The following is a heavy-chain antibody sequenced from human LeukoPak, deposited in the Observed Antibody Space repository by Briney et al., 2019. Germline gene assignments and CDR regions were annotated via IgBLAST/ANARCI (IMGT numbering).Heavy chain of an antibody. D-gene: IGHD6-13*01. Sequence: GGSLRLSCAGSGFTFSSYAMSWVRQAPGKGLEWVSAISGSGGSTYYADSVKGRFTISRDNSKNTLYLQMNSLRAEDTAVYYCANPPIAAAGTWYFDYWGQGTLVTVSS. CDR1: GFTFSSYA. V-gene: IGHV3-23*01. CDR2: ISGSGGST. J-gene: IGHJ4*02. CDR3: ANPPIAAAGTWYFDY.